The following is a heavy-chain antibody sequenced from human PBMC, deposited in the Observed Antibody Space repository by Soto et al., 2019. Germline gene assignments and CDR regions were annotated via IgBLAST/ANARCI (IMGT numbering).Heavy chain of an antibody. CDR3: ARQRTSVVTQAYFDV. CDR2: VHHSGST. D-gene: IGHD2-21*02. V-gene: IGHV4-38-2*01. Sequence: PSETLSLTCAVSGYSISSGYHWGWIRQPPGKGLEWLGSVHHSGSTYYNPSLKSRVSISLDTSKNHFSLELTSVTAADTAVYYCARQRTSVVTQAYFDVWGPGSLVTVSS. CDR1: GYSISSGYH. J-gene: IGHJ4*02.